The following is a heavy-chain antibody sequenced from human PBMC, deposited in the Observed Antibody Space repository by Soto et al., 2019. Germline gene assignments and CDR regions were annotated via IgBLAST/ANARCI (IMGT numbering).Heavy chain of an antibody. V-gene: IGHV1-8*01. CDR2: MNPNSGNT. D-gene: IGHD3-3*01. CDR3: ARYDFWSGYYREGAFDI. CDR1: GYTFTSYD. J-gene: IGHJ3*02. Sequence: ASVKVSRKASGYTFTSYDINWVRHATGQGLEWMGWMNPNSGNTGYAQKFQGRVTMTRNTSISTAYMELSSLRSEDTAVYYCARYDFWSGYYREGAFDIWGQGTMVTVSS.